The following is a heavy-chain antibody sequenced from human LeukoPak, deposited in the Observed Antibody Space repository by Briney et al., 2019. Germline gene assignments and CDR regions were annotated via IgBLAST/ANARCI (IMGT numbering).Heavy chain of an antibody. V-gene: IGHV1-8*01. J-gene: IGHJ6*02. D-gene: IGHD3-3*01. CDR1: GYAITKFD. Sequence: ASVKVSCKVSGYAITKFDINWVRQATGQGLEWMGWMNPNSGSTGFAQKFQGRVTMTRNASISTAYLEITALRPEDTAVYYCARWRVGLDVWGQGTTVTVSS. CDR2: MNPNSGST. CDR3: ARWRVGLDV.